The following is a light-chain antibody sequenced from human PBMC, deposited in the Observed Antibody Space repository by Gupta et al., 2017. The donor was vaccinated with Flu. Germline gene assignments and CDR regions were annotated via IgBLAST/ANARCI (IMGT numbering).Light chain of an antibody. Sequence: QSALTQPASVSGSPGQSITISCTGTSSDVGSYNLVSWYQQPPGKAPKLMIYEGSKRPSGVSKRFSGSKSDNTASLTISGLQAEDEADYYCCSYAGSSTWVFGGGTKLTV. CDR1: SSDVGSYNL. CDR3: CSYAGSSTWV. CDR2: EGS. J-gene: IGLJ3*02. V-gene: IGLV2-23*01.